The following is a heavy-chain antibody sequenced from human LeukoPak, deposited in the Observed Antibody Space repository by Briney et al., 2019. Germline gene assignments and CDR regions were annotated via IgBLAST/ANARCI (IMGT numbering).Heavy chain of an antibody. Sequence: PGGSLRLSCAASGFTFSSYAMSWVRQAPGKGLEWVSAISGSGSSTYYADSVKGRFTISRDNSKNTLYLQMNSLRAEDTAVYYCAKDRRDYYGSGSLSDYWGQGTLVTVSS. V-gene: IGHV3-23*01. D-gene: IGHD3-10*01. J-gene: IGHJ4*02. CDR1: GFTFSSYA. CDR2: ISGSGSST. CDR3: AKDRRDYYGSGSLSDY.